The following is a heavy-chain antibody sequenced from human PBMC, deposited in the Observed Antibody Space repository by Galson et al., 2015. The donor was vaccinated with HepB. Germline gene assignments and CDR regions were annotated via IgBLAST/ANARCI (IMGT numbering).Heavy chain of an antibody. J-gene: IGHJ6*02. CDR2: ISYDGSNK. CDR3: AKVGKAEHRYYGMDV. CDR1: GFTFSSYG. Sequence: SLRLSCAASGFTFSSYGMHWVRQAPGKGLEWVAVISYDGSNKYYADSVKGRFTISRDNSKNTLYLQMNSLRAEDTAVYYCAKVGKAEHRYYGMDVWGQGTTVTVSS. V-gene: IGHV3-30*18. D-gene: IGHD4-23*01.